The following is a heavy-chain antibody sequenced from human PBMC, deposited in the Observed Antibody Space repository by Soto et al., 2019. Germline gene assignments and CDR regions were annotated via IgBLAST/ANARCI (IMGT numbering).Heavy chain of an antibody. CDR1: GFTFSSYN. CDR3: ARDYCSSSSCYYIDY. Sequence: PGGSLRLSCAASGFTFSSYNMNWVRQAPGKGLEWVSSISSSSSYIYYADSVKGRFTISRDNAKNSLYLQMNSLRAEDTAVYYCARDYCSSSSCYYIDYWGQGTLVTVSS. V-gene: IGHV3-21*01. CDR2: ISSSSSYI. J-gene: IGHJ4*02. D-gene: IGHD2-2*01.